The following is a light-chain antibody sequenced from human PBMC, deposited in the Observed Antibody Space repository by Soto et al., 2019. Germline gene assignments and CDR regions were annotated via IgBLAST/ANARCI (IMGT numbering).Light chain of an antibody. Sequence: DIQMTPSASALSAAVGRTVNMCCRASQSVSGFLHWYQQKPGKAPKLLIYVASSLQSGVPTRFSGSGSGTDFTLTISGLEPEDFATYYCHQSYSTPQPSGQGTKVDI. CDR1: QSVSGF. J-gene: IGKJ1*01. CDR3: HQSYSTPQP. V-gene: IGKV1-39*01. CDR2: VAS.